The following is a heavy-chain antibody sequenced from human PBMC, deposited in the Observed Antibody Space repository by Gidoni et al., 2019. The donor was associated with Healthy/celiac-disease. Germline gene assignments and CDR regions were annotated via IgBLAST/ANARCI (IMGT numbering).Heavy chain of an antibody. Sequence: QVQLQQWGAGLLKPSETLSLTCAVYGGSFSGYYWSWIRQPPGKGLEWIGEINHSGSTNYNPSLKSRVTISVDTSKNQFSLKLSSVTAADTAVYYCANQGMRHRYSYGEEYYFDYWGQGTLVTVSS. J-gene: IGHJ4*02. CDR1: GGSFSGYY. CDR3: ANQGMRHRYSYGEEYYFDY. V-gene: IGHV4-34*01. CDR2: INHSGST. D-gene: IGHD5-18*01.